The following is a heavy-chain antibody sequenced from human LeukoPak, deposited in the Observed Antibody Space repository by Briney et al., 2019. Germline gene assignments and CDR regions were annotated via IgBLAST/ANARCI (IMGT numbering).Heavy chain of an antibody. CDR2: INPKSGGK. Sequence: GSVKVSCKASGYTFTGYYMHWVRQAPGQGLEWVGWINPKSGGKNYAENVQGRFTVTRDTSIRTGYMQLSRLRADDTAQSYSASHPRPQASDYYGAPCFYYGMDVWGQGTAVTVSS. J-gene: IGHJ6*02. V-gene: IGHV1-2*02. CDR1: GYTFTGYY. CDR3: ASHPRPQASDYYGAPCFYYGMDV. D-gene: IGHD3-10*01.